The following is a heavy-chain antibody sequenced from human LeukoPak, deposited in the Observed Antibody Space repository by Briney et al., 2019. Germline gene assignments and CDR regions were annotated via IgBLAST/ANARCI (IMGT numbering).Heavy chain of an antibody. J-gene: IGHJ4*02. Sequence: GGSLRLSCAASGFTFSSSAMSWVRQAPGKGLEWVSAISNNGGYTYYADSVQGRFTISRDNSKSTPCLQMDSLRAEDTAVYYCAKQLGYCSDGSCYFPYWGQGTLVTVSS. V-gene: IGHV3-23*01. D-gene: IGHD2-15*01. CDR2: ISNNGGYT. CDR1: GFTFSSSA. CDR3: AKQLGYCSDGSCYFPY.